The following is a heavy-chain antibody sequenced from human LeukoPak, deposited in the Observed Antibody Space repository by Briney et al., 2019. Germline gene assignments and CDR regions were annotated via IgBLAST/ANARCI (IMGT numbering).Heavy chain of an antibody. D-gene: IGHD6-13*01. CDR1: GYSISSGYY. Sequence: SETLSLTCTVSGYSISSGYYWGWIRQPPGKGLEWIGEINHSGSTNYNPSLKSRVTISVDTSKNQFSLKLSSVTAADTAVYYCARVETLYSSSWSPYGMDVWGQGTTVTVSS. CDR2: INHSGST. V-gene: IGHV4-38-2*02. CDR3: ARVETLYSSSWSPYGMDV. J-gene: IGHJ6*02.